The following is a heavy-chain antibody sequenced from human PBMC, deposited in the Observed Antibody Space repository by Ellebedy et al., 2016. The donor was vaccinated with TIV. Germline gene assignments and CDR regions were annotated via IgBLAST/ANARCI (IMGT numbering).Heavy chain of an antibody. CDR1: GYSISSGYY. CDR3: ARGRGYKAATAFDI. D-gene: IGHD2-15*01. CDR2: IYHSGST. J-gene: IGHJ3*02. Sequence: SETLSLTCTVSGYSISSGYYWGWIRQPPGKGLEWIGTIYHSGSTYYNPSLKSRVTISVDTSKNQFSLKLSSVTAADTAVYYCARGRGYKAATAFDIWGQGTMVTVSS. V-gene: IGHV4-38-2*02.